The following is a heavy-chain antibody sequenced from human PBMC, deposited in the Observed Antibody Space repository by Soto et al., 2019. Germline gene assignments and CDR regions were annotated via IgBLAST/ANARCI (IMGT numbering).Heavy chain of an antibody. D-gene: IGHD4-17*01. CDR1: GGSIRDYF. V-gene: IGHV4-59*01. Sequence: QVQLQESGPGLVKPSETLSLTCTVSGGSIRDYFWTWIRQPPGKGLEWIGYIYYSGRTNYNPSLKSRVSISVDKSKNHFSLQLRSVTAADTAVYYCARVGGDDFGDSGGFDSCGQGTLVTVSS. J-gene: IGHJ4*02. CDR2: IYYSGRT. CDR3: ARVGGDDFGDSGGFDS.